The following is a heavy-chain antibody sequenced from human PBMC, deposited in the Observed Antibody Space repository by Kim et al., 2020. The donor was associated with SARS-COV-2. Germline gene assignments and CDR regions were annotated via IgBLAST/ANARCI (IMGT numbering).Heavy chain of an antibody. CDR3: ARHGGYDLRQ. CDR2: T. V-gene: IGHV4-4*01. D-gene: IGHD3-22*01. Sequence: TSYNPSLKSRVILSIDRSKNQLSLWLTSVTAADTAVYFCARHGGYDLRQWGRGTLVTVSS. J-gene: IGHJ4*02.